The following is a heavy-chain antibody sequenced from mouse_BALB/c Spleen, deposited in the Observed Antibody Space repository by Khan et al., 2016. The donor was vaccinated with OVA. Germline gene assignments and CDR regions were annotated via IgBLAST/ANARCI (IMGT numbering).Heavy chain of an antibody. CDR1: GYSITSDYA. V-gene: IGHV3-2*02. D-gene: IGHD2-2*01. Sequence: EVQLQESGPGLVKPSQSLSLTCTVTGYSITSDYAWNWIRQFPGNKLEWMGYISYSGSTSYNPSLKSRISITRDTSKNQFFLQLNSVTTEDTATYYCARVGYDGSEVAMDYWGQGTSVTVSS. CDR3: ARVGYDGSEVAMDY. CDR2: ISYSGST. J-gene: IGHJ4*01.